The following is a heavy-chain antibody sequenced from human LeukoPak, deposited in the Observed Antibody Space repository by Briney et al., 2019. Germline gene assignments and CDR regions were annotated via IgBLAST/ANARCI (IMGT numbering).Heavy chain of an antibody. CDR1: GYTFTSYY. CDR2: INPSGGST. CDR3: ARGFLAPRRRGLTYYYYMDV. V-gene: IGHV1-46*01. J-gene: IGHJ6*03. D-gene: IGHD6-6*01. Sequence: GASVKVSCKASGYTFTSYYMHWVRQAPGQGLEWMGIINPSGGSTSYAQKFQGRVTMTRDTSTSTVYMELSSVTAADTAVYYCARGFLAPRRRGLTYYYYMDVWGKGTTVTVSS.